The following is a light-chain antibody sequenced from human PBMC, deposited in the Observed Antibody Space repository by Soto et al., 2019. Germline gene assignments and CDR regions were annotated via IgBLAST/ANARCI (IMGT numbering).Light chain of an antibody. CDR3: QQNNNWPLT. CDR1: QSVSSSY. J-gene: IGKJ4*01. V-gene: IGKV3-20*01. Sequence: EIVLTQSPGTLSLSPGERATLSCRASQSVSSSYLAWYQQKPGQAPRLLIYGASSRATGIPDRFSGSGSGTDFTLTISSLQSEDFAVYFCQQNNNWPLTFGGGTKVDIK. CDR2: GAS.